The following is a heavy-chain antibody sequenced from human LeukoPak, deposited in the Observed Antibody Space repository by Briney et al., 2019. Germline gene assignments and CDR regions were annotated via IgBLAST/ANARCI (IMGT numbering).Heavy chain of an antibody. D-gene: IGHD1-1*01. Sequence: GSLRLSCAASGFTFSSYAMSWTRQPPGKGLEWIGEINHSGSTNYNPSLKSRVTISVDTSKNQFSLKLSSVTAADTAVYYCARVHGWNLDYWGQGTLVTVSS. V-gene: IGHV4-34*01. CDR3: ARVHGWNLDY. J-gene: IGHJ4*02. CDR2: INHSGST. CDR1: GFTFSSYA.